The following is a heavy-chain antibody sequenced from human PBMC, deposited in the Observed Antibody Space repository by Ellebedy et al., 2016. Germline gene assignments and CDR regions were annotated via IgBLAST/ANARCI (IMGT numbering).Heavy chain of an antibody. CDR3: ASSGSYYYFDY. V-gene: IGHV4-34*01. Sequence: SETLSLXCAVYGGSFSGYYWSWIRQPPGKGLEWIGEINHSGSTNYNPSLKSRVTISVDTSKNQFSLKLSSVTAADTAVYYCASSGSYYYFDYWGQGTLVTVSS. CDR2: INHSGST. J-gene: IGHJ4*02. CDR1: GGSFSGYY. D-gene: IGHD1-26*01.